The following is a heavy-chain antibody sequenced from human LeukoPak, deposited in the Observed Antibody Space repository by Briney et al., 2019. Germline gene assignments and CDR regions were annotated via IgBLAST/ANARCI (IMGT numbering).Heavy chain of an antibody. CDR1: GFTFSSYS. V-gene: IGHV3-21*01. Sequence: GGSLRLSCAASGFTFSSYSMNWVRQAPGKGLEWVSSISSCSYIYYSDSVKGRFTISRDNAKNSLYLQMNSLRAEDTAVYYCARDRSGGTNAFDIWGQGTMVTVSS. CDR2: ISSCSYI. J-gene: IGHJ3*02. D-gene: IGHD3-16*01. CDR3: ARDRSGGTNAFDI.